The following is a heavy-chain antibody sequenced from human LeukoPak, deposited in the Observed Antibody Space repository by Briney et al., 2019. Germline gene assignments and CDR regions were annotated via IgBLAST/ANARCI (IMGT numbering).Heavy chain of an antibody. Sequence: PSETLSLTCAVSGYFISSGYYWGWIRQPPGKGLEWIGSIYHSGSTYYNPSLKSRVTISVDTSKNQFSLKLSSVTAADTAVYYCARIIEHSSISPNYYYYYMDVWGKGTTVTVSS. CDR2: IYHSGST. J-gene: IGHJ6*03. V-gene: IGHV4-38-2*01. CDR1: GYFISSGYY. D-gene: IGHD6-6*01. CDR3: ARIIEHSSISPNYYYYYMDV.